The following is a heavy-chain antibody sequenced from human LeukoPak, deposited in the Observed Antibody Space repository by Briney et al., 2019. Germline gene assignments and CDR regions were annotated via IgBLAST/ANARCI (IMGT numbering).Heavy chain of an antibody. CDR1: GFSLSSYS. V-gene: IGHV3-53*04. Sequence: GGSLRLSCAASGFSLSSYSMNWVRQAPGKGLEWVSVIYSGGSTYYADSVKGRFTISRHNSKNTLYLQMNSLRAEDTAVYYCARGLAGFDYWGQGTLVTVSS. J-gene: IGHJ4*02. CDR2: IYSGGST. D-gene: IGHD6-19*01. CDR3: ARGLAGFDY.